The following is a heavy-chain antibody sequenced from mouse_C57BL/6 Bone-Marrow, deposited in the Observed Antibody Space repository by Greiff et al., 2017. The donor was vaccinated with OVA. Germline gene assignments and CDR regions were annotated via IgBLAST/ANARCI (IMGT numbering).Heavy chain of an antibody. Sequence: QVQLQQPGAELVMPGASVKLSCKASGYTFTSYWMHWVKQRPGQGLEWIGEIDPSDSYTNYNQKFKGKSTLTVDKSSSTAYMQLSSLTSEDSAVYYCARKYYSNYGAWFAYWGQGTLVTVSA. CDR3: ARKYYSNYGAWFAY. D-gene: IGHD2-5*01. CDR1: GYTFTSYW. J-gene: IGHJ3*01. V-gene: IGHV1-69*01. CDR2: IDPSDSYT.